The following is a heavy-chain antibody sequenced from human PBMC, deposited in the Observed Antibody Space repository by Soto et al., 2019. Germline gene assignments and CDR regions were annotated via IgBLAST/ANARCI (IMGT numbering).Heavy chain of an antibody. CDR2: IIPIVPTP. D-gene: IGHD5-12*01. J-gene: IGHJ6*02. CDR1: GGTFGNSA. V-gene: IGHV1-69*12. CDR3: ARDKDRLQFGGNYCYAMDV. Sequence: QVQLVQSGAEVKKPGSSVTVSCKASGGTFGNSAISWVRQAPGQGLEWMGGIIPIVPTPDYAQKFQGGVTITADVSTTTSYMELSSRTSEDTAVYYCARDKDRLQFGGNYCYAMDVGGQGTTVTVSS.